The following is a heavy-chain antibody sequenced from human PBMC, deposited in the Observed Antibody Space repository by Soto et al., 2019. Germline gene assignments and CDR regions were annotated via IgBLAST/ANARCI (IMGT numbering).Heavy chain of an antibody. Sequence: EVQLVESGGGLVQPGGSLRLSCAASGFTFSSYAMHWVRQAPGKGLEYVSAISSNGGSTHYANSVKGRFTISRDNSKNTVYLQMGSLRAEDMALYYCARGSVVVTATYLQHWGQGTLVTVSS. D-gene: IGHD2-21*02. CDR2: ISSNGGST. J-gene: IGHJ1*01. CDR3: ARGSVVVTATYLQH. V-gene: IGHV3-64*01. CDR1: GFTFSSYA.